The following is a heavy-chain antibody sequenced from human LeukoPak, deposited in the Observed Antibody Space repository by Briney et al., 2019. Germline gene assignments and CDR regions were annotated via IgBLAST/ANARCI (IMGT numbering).Heavy chain of an antibody. Sequence: GGSLRLSCAASGFTFSSYSMNWVRQAPGKGLEWVSYISNSGSTTYYADSVKGRFTISRDNAKNSLYLQMNSLRVEDTAVYYRARGGTAVARGGYWGQGTLVTVSS. CDR3: ARGGTAVARGGY. CDR2: ISNSGSTT. V-gene: IGHV3-48*01. D-gene: IGHD6-19*01. J-gene: IGHJ4*02. CDR1: GFTFSSYS.